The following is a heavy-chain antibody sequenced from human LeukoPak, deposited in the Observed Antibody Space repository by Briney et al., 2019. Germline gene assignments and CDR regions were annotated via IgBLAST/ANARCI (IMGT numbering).Heavy chain of an antibody. J-gene: IGHJ4*02. Sequence: SVKVSCKTTEDTLRNVAFSWVRQAPGQGLEWLGGIIPMIATASYPQKFQGRVSINADKSTNTVHMELSSLKLEDTAVYYCARGAGWLYDWGQGTPVIVSS. D-gene: IGHD3-22*01. CDR1: EDTLRNVA. CDR3: ARGAGWLYD. V-gene: IGHV1-69*06. CDR2: IIPMIATA.